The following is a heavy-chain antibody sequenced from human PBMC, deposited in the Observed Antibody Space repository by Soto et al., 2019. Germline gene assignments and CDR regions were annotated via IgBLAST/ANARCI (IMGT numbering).Heavy chain of an antibody. CDR1: GLSLTTSGVG. CDR3: AHRVLRTVFGLVTTTAIYFDF. V-gene: IGHV2-5*02. J-gene: IGHJ4*02. D-gene: IGHD3-3*01. CDR2: IYWDDDK. Sequence: QITLNESGPTPVKPRQTLTLTCTFSGLSLTTSGVGVGWIRQSPGKAPEWLALIYWDDDKRYSPSLKSRLTITKDTSKTQVGLTMADLDPADTATYYGAHRVLRTVFGLVTTTAIYFDFWGRGTPVAVSS.